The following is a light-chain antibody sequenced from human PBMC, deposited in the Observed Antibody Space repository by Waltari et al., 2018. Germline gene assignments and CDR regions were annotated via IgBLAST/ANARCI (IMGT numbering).Light chain of an antibody. CDR1: SSHIGAGYA. CDR3: QCYDSSLSGSV. J-gene: IGLJ3*02. CDR2: GNT. V-gene: IGLV1-40*01. Sequence: QSVLTQPPSVSGAPGQRVTISCTGSSSHIGAGYAVHWYQQPPGTAPKLLIYGNTNRPSGVPDRFSGSKSGTSASLAITGLQAEDEADYYCQCYDSSLSGSVFGGGTKLTVL.